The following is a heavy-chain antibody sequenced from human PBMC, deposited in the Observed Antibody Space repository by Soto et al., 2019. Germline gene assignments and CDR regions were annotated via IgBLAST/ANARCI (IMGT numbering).Heavy chain of an antibody. J-gene: IGHJ4*02. Sequence: GASVKVSCKASGGTFSSYTISWVRQAPGQGLEWMGRIIPILGIANYAQKFQGRVTITADKSTSTAYMELSSLRSEDTAVYYCASAKSLTGTIWDYWGKGPLVTVSP. CDR1: GGTFSSYT. CDR2: IIPILGIA. V-gene: IGHV1-69*02. D-gene: IGHD1-20*01. CDR3: ASAKSLTGTIWDY.